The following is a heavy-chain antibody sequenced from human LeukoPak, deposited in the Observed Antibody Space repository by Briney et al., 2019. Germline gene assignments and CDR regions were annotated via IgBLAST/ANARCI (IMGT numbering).Heavy chain of an antibody. Sequence: GGSLRLSCAASGFTFSSYGMHWVRQAPGKGLEWVAFIRYDGSNKYYADSVKGRFTISRDNSKNTQYLQMNSLRAEDTAVYYCAEDRRPLAGTYYFDYWGQGTLVTVSS. CDR2: IRYDGSNK. V-gene: IGHV3-30*02. J-gene: IGHJ4*02. CDR3: AEDRRPLAGTYYFDY. D-gene: IGHD6-6*01. CDR1: GFTFSSYG.